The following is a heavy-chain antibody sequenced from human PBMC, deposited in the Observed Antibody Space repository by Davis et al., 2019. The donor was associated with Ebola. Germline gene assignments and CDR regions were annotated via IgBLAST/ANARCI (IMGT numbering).Heavy chain of an antibody. Sequence: ASVKVSCKASGYTFTGYYMHWVRQVPGQGLEWMGWMNPNSGDTRFAQKFQGRVTMTRDTSISTAYMELSRLRSDDTAVYYCARDYSKYFHHWGQGTLVTVSS. V-gene: IGHV1-2*02. J-gene: IGHJ1*01. CDR1: GYTFTGYY. CDR3: ARDYSKYFHH. CDR2: MNPNSGDT. D-gene: IGHD2-15*01.